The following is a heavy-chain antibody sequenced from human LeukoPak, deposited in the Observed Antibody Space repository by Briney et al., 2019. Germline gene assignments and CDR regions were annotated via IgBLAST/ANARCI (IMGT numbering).Heavy chain of an antibody. Sequence: GGYLRLSCAASGFTFSSYTMNWVRQAPGKGLEWFSAISGSGGSTYYADSVKGRFTISRDNSKNTLFLQMNSLRAEDTAIYYCAKYGPQDSGSSHFDYWGQGALVTVSS. V-gene: IGHV3-23*01. CDR1: GFTFSSYT. D-gene: IGHD1-26*01. CDR3: AKYGPQDSGSSHFDY. J-gene: IGHJ4*02. CDR2: ISGSGGST.